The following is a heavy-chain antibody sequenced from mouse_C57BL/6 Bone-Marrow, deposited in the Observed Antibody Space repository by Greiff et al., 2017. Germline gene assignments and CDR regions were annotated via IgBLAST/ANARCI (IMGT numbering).Heavy chain of an antibody. D-gene: IGHD2-5*01. CDR1: GYAFTSYL. CDR3: ARRGSNYENDY. J-gene: IGHJ2*01. V-gene: IGHV1-54*01. Sequence: QVQLKESGAELVRPGTSVKVSCKASGYAFTSYLIEWVKQRPGQGLEWIGVINPGSGGTNYNEKFKGKATLTADKSSSTAYMELSSLTSEDSAVYFCARRGSNYENDYWGQGTTLTVSS. CDR2: INPGSGGT.